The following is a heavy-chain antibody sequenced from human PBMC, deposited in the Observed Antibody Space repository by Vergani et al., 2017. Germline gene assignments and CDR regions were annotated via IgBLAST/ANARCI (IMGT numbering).Heavy chain of an antibody. CDR3: AKAGSVTSGSLQYNFYMDG. Sequence: QVQLAESGGGRVQPGRSLRLSCAASGFSFSSHAIHWVRQAPGKGLEWVAGISNDGSKKYYADSVKGRFTISIDNSQHTLDLQRNSLRTQDTAVYYCAKAGSVTSGSLQYNFYMDGWGKGTTVTVS. D-gene: IGHD3-10*01. J-gene: IGHJ6*03. CDR1: GFSFSSHA. V-gene: IGHV3-30*18. CDR2: ISNDGSKK.